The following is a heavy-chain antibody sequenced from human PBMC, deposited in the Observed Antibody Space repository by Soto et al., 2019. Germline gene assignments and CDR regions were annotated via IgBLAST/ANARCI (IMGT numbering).Heavy chain of an antibody. CDR1: GYTFTSYA. D-gene: IGHD6-19*01. J-gene: IGHJ6*02. V-gene: IGHV1-3*01. CDR3: ARVSSGWPLAQHYYYYGMDV. CDR2: INAGNGNT. Sequence: ASVKVSCKASGYTFTSYAMHWVRQAPGQRLEWMGWINAGNGNTKYSQKFQGRVTITRDTSASTAYLQWSSLKASDTAMYYCARVSSGWPLAQHYYYYGMDVWGQGTTVTVSS.